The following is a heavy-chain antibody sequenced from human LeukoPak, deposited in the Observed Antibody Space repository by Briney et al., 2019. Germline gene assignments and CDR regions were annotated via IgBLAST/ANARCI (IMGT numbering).Heavy chain of an antibody. J-gene: IGHJ5*02. Sequence: GRSLRLSCAASGFTFDDYAMHWVRQAPGKGLEWVSGISWNSGSIGYADSVKGRFTISRDNAKNSLYLQMNSLRAGDTAVYHCARAGQNNWFDPWGQGTLVTVSS. CDR1: GFTFDDYA. V-gene: IGHV3-9*01. CDR2: ISWNSGSI. CDR3: ARAGQNNWFDP.